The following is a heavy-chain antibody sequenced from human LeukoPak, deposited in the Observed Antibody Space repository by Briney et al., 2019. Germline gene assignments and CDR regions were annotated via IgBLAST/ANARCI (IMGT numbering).Heavy chain of an antibody. D-gene: IGHD1-26*01. V-gene: IGHV4-59*12. CDR2: IYYSGST. J-gene: IGHJ4*02. CDR3: ARVIGSGSYFDYFDY. Sequence: SETLSLTCTVSGGSMSPYHWGWIRQPPGKGLEWTGYIYYSGSTNYNPSLKSRVTISGDTSKNQFSLKLSSVTAADTAVYFCARVIGSGSYFDYFDYWGQGTLVTVSS. CDR1: GGSMSPYH.